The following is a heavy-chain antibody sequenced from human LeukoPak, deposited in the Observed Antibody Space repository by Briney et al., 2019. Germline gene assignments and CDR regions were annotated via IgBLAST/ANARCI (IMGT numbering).Heavy chain of an antibody. J-gene: IGHJ4*02. CDR3: AGRGYSAYERSYHFDY. V-gene: IGHV3-23*01. D-gene: IGHD5-12*01. Sequence: GGSLRLSCAASGFTFSSYAMSWVRQAPGKGLEWVSAISGSGGSTYYADSVKGRFTISRDNSKNTLYLQMNSLRAEDTAVYYCAGRGYSAYERSYHFDYWGQGTLVTVSS. CDR2: ISGSGGST. CDR1: GFTFSSYA.